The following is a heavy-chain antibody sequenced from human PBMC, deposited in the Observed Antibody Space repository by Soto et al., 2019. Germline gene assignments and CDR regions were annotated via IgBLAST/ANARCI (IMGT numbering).Heavy chain of an antibody. D-gene: IGHD7-27*01. Sequence: ASVKVSCKASGYTFSSYAMHWVRQAPGQRLEWMGWINAGYGNTKSSQKFQDRVTISRDTSASTAYMELASLRSEDTAVYYCARDTGDGTFDFWGQGTLVTVSS. CDR3: ARDTGDGTFDF. J-gene: IGHJ4*02. CDR2: INAGYGNT. CDR1: GYTFSSYA. V-gene: IGHV1-3*01.